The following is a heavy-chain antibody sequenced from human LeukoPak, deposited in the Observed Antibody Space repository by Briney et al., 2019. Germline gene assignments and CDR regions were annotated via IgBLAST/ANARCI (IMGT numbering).Heavy chain of an antibody. J-gene: IGHJ4*02. V-gene: IGHV3-48*03. CDR3: ARDKIPTVTPFDY. CDR2: ISISGSTT. CDR1: GFPFRSYD. D-gene: IGHD4-17*01. Sequence: GGSLRLSCAASGFPFRSYDMNWVRQAPGKGLEWVSYISISGSTTYYADSVKGRFTISRDNAKNSLYLQMNSLRAEDTAVYYCARDKIPTVTPFDYWGQGTLVTVSS.